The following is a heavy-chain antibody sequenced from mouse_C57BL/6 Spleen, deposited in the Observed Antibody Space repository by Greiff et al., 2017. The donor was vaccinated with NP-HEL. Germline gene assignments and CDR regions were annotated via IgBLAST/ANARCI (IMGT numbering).Heavy chain of an antibody. CDR2: IWSDGST. Sequence: QVQLKESGPGLVAPSQSLSITCTVSGFSLTSYGVHWFRQPPGKGLEWLVVIWSDGSTTYNSSLKCRLSMSKDNSKSQVCIKMNSHQTDETAMYYCASSRRYARDYWGQGTSVTVSS. D-gene: IGHD1-1*01. V-gene: IGHV2-6*03. CDR3: ASSRRYARDY. J-gene: IGHJ4*01. CDR1: GFSLTSYG.